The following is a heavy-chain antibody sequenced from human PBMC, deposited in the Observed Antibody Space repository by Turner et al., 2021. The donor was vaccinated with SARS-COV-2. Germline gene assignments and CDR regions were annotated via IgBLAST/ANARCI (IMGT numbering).Heavy chain of an antibody. CDR3: ARRRFMSGYSFDY. D-gene: IGHD3-3*01. Sequence: QLQLQESGPGQVKPSETLSLTCTVSGGSISSSSYYWGWIRQPPGKGLEWIGSIYYSGSPYYNPSLKSRVTISVDTSKNQFSLKLSSVTAADTAVYYCARRRFMSGYSFDYWGQGTLVTVSS. V-gene: IGHV4-39*01. J-gene: IGHJ4*02. CDR2: IYYSGSP. CDR1: GGSISSSSYY.